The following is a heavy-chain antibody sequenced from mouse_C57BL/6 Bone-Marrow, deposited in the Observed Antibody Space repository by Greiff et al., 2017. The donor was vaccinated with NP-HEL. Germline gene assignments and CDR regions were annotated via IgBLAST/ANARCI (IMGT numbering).Heavy chain of an antibody. D-gene: IGHD1-1*01. V-gene: IGHV2-2*01. J-gene: IGHJ2*01. CDR2: IWSGGST. Sequence: QVQLQQSGPGLVQPSPSLSITCTVSGFSLTSYGVHWVRQSPGKGLEWLGVIWSGGSTEYNAAFISRLSSRKDKCKSQVVLKMNSLQADDTDIYYCARKSRGTTVVGYFDYWGQGTTLTVSS. CDR3: ARKSRGTTVVGYFDY. CDR1: GFSLTSYG.